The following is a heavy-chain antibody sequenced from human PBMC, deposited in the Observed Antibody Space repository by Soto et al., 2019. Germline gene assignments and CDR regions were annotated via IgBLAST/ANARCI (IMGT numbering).Heavy chain of an antibody. Sequence: GGSLRLSCAVSGFTFSSYSMNWVRQAPGKGLEWVSSISSSSSYIYYADSVKGRFTISRDNAKNSLYLQMNSLRAEDTAVYYCARSSVVAASKEYYYGMDVWGQGTTVTVSS. CDR3: ARSSVVAASKEYYYGMDV. D-gene: IGHD2-15*01. CDR2: ISSSSSYI. CDR1: GFTFSSYS. V-gene: IGHV3-21*01. J-gene: IGHJ6*02.